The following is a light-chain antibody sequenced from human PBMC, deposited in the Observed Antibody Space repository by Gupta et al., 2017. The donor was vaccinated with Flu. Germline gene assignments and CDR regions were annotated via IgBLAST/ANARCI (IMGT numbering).Light chain of an antibody. J-gene: IGLJ3*02. CDR3: YSTDSSGNHWV. CDR2: EDS. CDR1: ALAKKY. V-gene: IGLV3-10*01. Sequence: GQTTRITCSGDALAKKYAYWYQQKAGQAPVLLIYEDSKRPSGIPERFSGSSSGTTATLTISGAQVEDEADYYCYSTDSSGNHWVFGGGTKLTVL.